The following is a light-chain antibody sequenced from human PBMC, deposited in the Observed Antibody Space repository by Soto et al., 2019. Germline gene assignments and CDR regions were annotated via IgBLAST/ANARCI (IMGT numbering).Light chain of an antibody. Sequence: EIVMTQSPATLSVSPGERATLSCRASQSVSTNVAWYQQKPGQAPRHLIYGASTRAAGIPARFSGSGSGTEFPLTIRSLQSEDFAVYYCQQYNNWPPVTFGGGTKVEIK. CDR3: QQYNNWPPVT. J-gene: IGKJ4*01. CDR2: GAS. V-gene: IGKV3-15*01. CDR1: QSVSTN.